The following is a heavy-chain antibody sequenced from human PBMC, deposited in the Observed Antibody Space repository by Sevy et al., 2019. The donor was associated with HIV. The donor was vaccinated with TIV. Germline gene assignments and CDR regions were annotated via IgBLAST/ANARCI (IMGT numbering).Heavy chain of an antibody. CDR1: GFTFDDYA. Sequence: GGSLRLSCAASGFTFDDYAMHWVRQAPGKGLECVSGISWNSGSIGYADSVKGRFTISRDNAKNSLYLQMNSLRAEDTALYYCAKDRYGGNRYYFDYWGQGTLVTVSS. CDR2: ISWNSGSI. D-gene: IGHD2-15*01. CDR3: AKDRYGGNRYYFDY. V-gene: IGHV3-9*01. J-gene: IGHJ4*02.